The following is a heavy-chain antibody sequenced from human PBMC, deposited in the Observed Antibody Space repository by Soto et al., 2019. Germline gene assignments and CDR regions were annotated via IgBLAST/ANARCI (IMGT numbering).Heavy chain of an antibody. J-gene: IGHJ5*02. Sequence: GGSLRLSCAASGFTFSSYWMSWVRQAPGKGLEWAANIKQDGSEKYYVDSVKGRFTISRDNAKNSLYLQMNSLRAEDTAVYYCARDYDFWSGYTNWFDPWGQGTLVTVSS. D-gene: IGHD3-3*01. V-gene: IGHV3-7*01. CDR2: IKQDGSEK. CDR3: ARDYDFWSGYTNWFDP. CDR1: GFTFSSYW.